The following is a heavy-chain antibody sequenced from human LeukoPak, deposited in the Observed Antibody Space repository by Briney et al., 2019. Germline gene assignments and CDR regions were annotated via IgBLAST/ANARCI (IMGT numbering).Heavy chain of an antibody. CDR1: GFPFSSYG. J-gene: IGHJ6*02. CDR3: AKDSSSSNYYYGLDV. V-gene: IGHV3-30*18. Sequence: GRSLRVSCAASGFPFSSYGMHWVRQAPGKGLEWVSFISYDGANKYYADSVKGRFTISRDNSKNTLYLQMNSLRGDDTGMYFCAKDSSSSNYYYGLDVWGQGTTVTVSS. D-gene: IGHD6-13*01. CDR2: ISYDGANK.